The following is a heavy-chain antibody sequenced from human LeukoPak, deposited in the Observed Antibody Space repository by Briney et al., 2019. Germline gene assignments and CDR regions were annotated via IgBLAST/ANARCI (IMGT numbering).Heavy chain of an antibody. CDR3: ARGTRHYGDYPDFDY. CDR2: IYYSGST. D-gene: IGHD4-17*01. Sequence: SETLSLTCTVSGGSISSSSYYWGWIRQPPGKGLEWIGSIYYSGSTYYNPSLKSRVTISVDTSKNQFSLKLSSVTAADTAVYYCARGTRHYGDYPDFDYWGQGTLVTVSS. V-gene: IGHV4-39*07. CDR1: GGSISSSSYY. J-gene: IGHJ4*02.